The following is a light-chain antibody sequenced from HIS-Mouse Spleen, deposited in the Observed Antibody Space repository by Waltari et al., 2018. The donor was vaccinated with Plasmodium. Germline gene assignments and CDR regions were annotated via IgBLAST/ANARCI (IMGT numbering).Light chain of an antibody. Sequence: QSALTQPASVSVSPGQSITISCTGTSRDVGSSNLVSWYQQHPGKAPKLMIYEGSKRPSGVSNRFSGSKSGNTASLTISGLQAEDEADYYCCSYAGSNTFVFGGGTKLTVL. V-gene: IGLV2-23*03. CDR2: EGS. CDR3: CSYAGSNTFV. CDR1: SRDVGSSNL. J-gene: IGLJ3*02.